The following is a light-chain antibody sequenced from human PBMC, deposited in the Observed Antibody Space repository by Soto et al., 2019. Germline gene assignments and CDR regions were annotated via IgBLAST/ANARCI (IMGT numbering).Light chain of an antibody. CDR3: QQYGRSGT. Sequence: TPSRSSLSESKVEMATLYCRASQSINSNLAWYQQKPGQAPRLLIYDVSNRATGIPARFSGSGSGTDFTLTISRLEPEDFAVYYCQQYGRSGTFGQGTKVDIK. J-gene: IGKJ1*01. CDR1: QSINSN. V-gene: IGKV3-20*01. CDR2: DVS.